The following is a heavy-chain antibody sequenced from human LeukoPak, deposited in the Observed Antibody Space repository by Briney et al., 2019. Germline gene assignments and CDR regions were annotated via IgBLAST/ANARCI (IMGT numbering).Heavy chain of an antibody. V-gene: IGHV3-23*01. J-gene: IGHJ4*02. D-gene: IGHD6-19*01. CDR2: ISGSGGST. CDR1: GFTFSSYA. CDR3: AKGGPGYSSGWYYFDY. Sequence: PGGSLRLSCAASGFTFSSYAMSWVRQAPGKGLEWVSAISGSGGSTYYADSVKGRFTISRDNSKNTLYLQMNSLRAEDTAVYYCAKGGPGYSSGWYYFDYWGQGTLVTVSS.